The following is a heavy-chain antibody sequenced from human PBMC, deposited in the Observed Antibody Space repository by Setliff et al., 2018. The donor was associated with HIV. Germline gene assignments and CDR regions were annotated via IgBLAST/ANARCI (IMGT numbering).Heavy chain of an antibody. CDR1: DDSIKSDNYY. V-gene: IGHV4-61*02. CDR3: ARDGEYFDQ. J-gene: IGHJ4*02. CDR2: VYITGRI. Sequence: SETLSLTCTVSDDSIKSDNYYWSWVRQPAGKGLEWIGRVYITGRIHYNPSLKSRVSLSIDTSKNQFSLNLRSVTAADTAVYYCARDGEYFDQWGQGVMVTVSS.